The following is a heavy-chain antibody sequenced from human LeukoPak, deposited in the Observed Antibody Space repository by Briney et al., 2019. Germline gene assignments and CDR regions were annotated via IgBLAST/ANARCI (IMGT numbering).Heavy chain of an antibody. CDR2: IYSGGST. CDR3: AREITVAGKPYYFDY. CDR1: GFTFSSYS. V-gene: IGHV3-66*01. Sequence: GGSLRLSCAASGFTFSSYSMNWVRQAPGKGLEWVSVIYSGGSTYYADSVKGRFTISRDNSKNTLYLQMNSLRAEDTAVYYCAREITVAGKPYYFDYWGQGTLVTVSS. D-gene: IGHD6-19*01. J-gene: IGHJ4*02.